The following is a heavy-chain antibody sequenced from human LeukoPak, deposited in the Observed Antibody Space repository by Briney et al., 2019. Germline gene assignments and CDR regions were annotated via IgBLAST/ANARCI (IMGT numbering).Heavy chain of an antibody. CDR2: INPNSGGT. V-gene: IGHV1-2*02. CDR1: GYTFTVYY. Sequence: ASVNVSCKASGYTFTVYYMHWVRQAPGQGLEWMGWINPNSGGTNYAQKFQGRVTMTRDTSISTAYMELSRLRSDDTAVYYCARGPIAVAGILSGYFDYWGQGTLVTVSS. D-gene: IGHD6-19*01. J-gene: IGHJ4*02. CDR3: ARGPIAVAGILSGYFDY.